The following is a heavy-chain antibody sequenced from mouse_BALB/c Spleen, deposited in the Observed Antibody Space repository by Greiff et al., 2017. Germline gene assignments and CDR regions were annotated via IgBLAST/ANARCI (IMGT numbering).Heavy chain of an antibody. J-gene: IGHJ4*01. Sequence: EVQVVESGGDLVKPGGSLKLSCAASGFTFSSYGMSWVRQTPDNRLEWVATISSGGSYTYYPDSVKGRFTISRDNAKNTLYLQMSSLKSEDTAMYYCARSGGNYYAMDYWGQGTSVTVSS. CDR3: ARSGGNYYAMDY. V-gene: IGHV5-6*01. CDR2: ISSGGSYT. CDR1: GFTFSSYG. D-gene: IGHD2-1*01.